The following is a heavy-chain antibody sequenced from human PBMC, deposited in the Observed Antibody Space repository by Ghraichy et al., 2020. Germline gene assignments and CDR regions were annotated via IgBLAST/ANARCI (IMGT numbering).Heavy chain of an antibody. CDR1: GFTFSDYY. D-gene: IGHD3-10*01. V-gene: IGHV3-11*01. CDR3: SRVIRGVIKGPDY. J-gene: IGHJ4*02. CDR2: ISISSRTI. Sequence: GSLRLSCAASGFTFSDYYMSWIRQAPGKGLEYISYISISSRTIYYADSVKGRFTISRDNAKNSLYLQMNSLRADDTAVYYCSRVIRGVIKGPDYWGQGTLVTVSS.